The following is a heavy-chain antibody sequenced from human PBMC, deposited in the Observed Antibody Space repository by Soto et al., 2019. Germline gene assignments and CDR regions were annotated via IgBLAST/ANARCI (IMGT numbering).Heavy chain of an antibody. D-gene: IGHD4-4*01. J-gene: IGHJ6*02. CDR1: GGTFSSYT. V-gene: IGHV1-69*13. Sequence: AASVKVSCKASGGTFSSYTMSWVRQAPGQGLEWMGGIIPIFGTTTYAHKFQGRVTITADESTSTVYMELSSLRGEDTAVYYCARGALTTLAYYYGMHVWGQGTKVTV. CDR2: IIPIFGTT. CDR3: ARGALTTLAYYYGMHV.